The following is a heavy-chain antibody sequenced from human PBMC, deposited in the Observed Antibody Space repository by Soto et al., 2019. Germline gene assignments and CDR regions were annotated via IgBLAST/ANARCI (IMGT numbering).Heavy chain of an antibody. Sequence: QVQLVQSGAEVKKPGASVKVSCKASGYTFTSYGISWVRQAPGQGLEWMGWISAYNGKTNYAQKLQGRVTMTTDTSTSTAYMELRSLRSDDTDVYYCASDSLMIDVIDAFDIWGQGTMVTVSS. D-gene: IGHD3-22*01. V-gene: IGHV1-18*01. CDR3: ASDSLMIDVIDAFDI. CDR2: ISAYNGKT. CDR1: GYTFTSYG. J-gene: IGHJ3*02.